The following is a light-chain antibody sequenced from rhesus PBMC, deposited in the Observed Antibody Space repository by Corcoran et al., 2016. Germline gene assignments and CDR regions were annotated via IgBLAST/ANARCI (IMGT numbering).Light chain of an antibody. CDR2: KAS. V-gene: IGKV1-22*01. Sequence: DIQMTQSPSSLSASVGDTVTITCRASQGISSWLAWYQQNPGKAPKLLIYKASSLQSGVPSRFSGSGSGTDLTLTISSLQSEDFATYYGQQYSSRPWTFGQGTKVEIK. CDR1: QGISSW. J-gene: IGKJ1*01. CDR3: QQYSSRPWT.